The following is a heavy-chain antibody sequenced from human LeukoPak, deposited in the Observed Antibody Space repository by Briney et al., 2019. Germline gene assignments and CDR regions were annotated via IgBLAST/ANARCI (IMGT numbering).Heavy chain of an antibody. CDR2: INPNSGGT. CDR3: ARSRIRFLEWPDY. J-gene: IGHJ4*02. CDR1: GHTFTGYY. V-gene: IGHV1-2*02. D-gene: IGHD3-3*01. Sequence: GASVKVSCKASGHTFTGYYMHWVRQAPGQELEWMGWINPNSGGTNYAQKFQGRVTMTRDTSISTAYMELSRLRSDDTAVYYCARSRIRFLEWPDYWGQGTLVTVSS.